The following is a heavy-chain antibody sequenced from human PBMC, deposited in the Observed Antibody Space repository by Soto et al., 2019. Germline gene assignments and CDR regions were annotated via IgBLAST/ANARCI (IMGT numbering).Heavy chain of an antibody. V-gene: IGHV1-69*13. J-gene: IGHJ4*02. CDR2: IIPIFGAP. D-gene: IGHD3-22*01. Sequence: SVKVSCKASGGTFSNYGVNWVRQAPGQGLEWMGGIIPIFGAPKYAQKFQGRVTITADDSTRTAYMELSSLRSEDTAVYYCARDGTLYDSSAYYYLYWGQGTLVTVSS. CDR1: GGTFSNYG. CDR3: ARDGTLYDSSAYYYLY.